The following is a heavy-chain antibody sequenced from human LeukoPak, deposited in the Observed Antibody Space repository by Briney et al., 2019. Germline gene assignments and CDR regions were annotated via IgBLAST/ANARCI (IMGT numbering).Heavy chain of an antibody. CDR2: ISSSSSYI. Sequence: GGSLRLSCAASGFTFSSYSMDGVRQAPGKGLEWVSSISSSSSYIYYADSVKGRFTISRDNAKTSLYLQISSLRAEDTAVYYCARRIAAAWYFDYWGQGTLVTVSS. J-gene: IGHJ4*02. CDR3: ARRIAAAWYFDY. CDR1: GFTFSSYS. D-gene: IGHD6-13*01. V-gene: IGHV3-21*01.